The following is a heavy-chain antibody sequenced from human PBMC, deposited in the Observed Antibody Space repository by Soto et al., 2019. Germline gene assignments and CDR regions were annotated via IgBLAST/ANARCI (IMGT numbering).Heavy chain of an antibody. D-gene: IGHD3-3*01. CDR1: GYTFTSYA. Sequence: ASVKVSCKASGYTFTSYAMHWVRQAPGQRLEWMGWINAGNGNTKYSQKFQGRVTITRDTSASTAYMELRSLRSDDTAVYYCARDSPVLRFLEWLSNFDYWGQGTLVTVSS. V-gene: IGHV1-3*01. J-gene: IGHJ4*02. CDR2: INAGNGNT. CDR3: ARDSPVLRFLEWLSNFDY.